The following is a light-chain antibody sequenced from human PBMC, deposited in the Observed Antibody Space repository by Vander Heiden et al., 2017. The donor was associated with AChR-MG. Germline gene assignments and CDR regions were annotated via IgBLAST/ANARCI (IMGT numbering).Light chain of an antibody. CDR1: GVQKQY. CDR2: KDT. Sequence: FELTQPPSVSVSPGPTARITGSGDGVQKQYADWYQQKPGQAPVLVIYKDTERPSGIPERFSGSSSGTKVTLTISGVQAEDEADYYCQSADASGPYWVFGGGTKLTVL. V-gene: IGLV3-25*03. J-gene: IGLJ3*02. CDR3: QSADASGPYWV.